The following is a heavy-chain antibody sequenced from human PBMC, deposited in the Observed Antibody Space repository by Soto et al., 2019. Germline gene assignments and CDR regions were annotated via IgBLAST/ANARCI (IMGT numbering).Heavy chain of an antibody. V-gene: IGHV4-59*01. J-gene: IGHJ5*02. Sequence: PSETLSLTCTVCGGSISSYYWSWIRQPPGKGLEWIGYIYYSGSTNYNPSLKSRVTISVDTSKNQFSLKLSSVTAADTAVYYCARDLNDFWSGYSNWFDPWGQGTLVTVSS. CDR3: ARDLNDFWSGYSNWFDP. D-gene: IGHD3-3*01. CDR1: GGSISSYY. CDR2: IYYSGST.